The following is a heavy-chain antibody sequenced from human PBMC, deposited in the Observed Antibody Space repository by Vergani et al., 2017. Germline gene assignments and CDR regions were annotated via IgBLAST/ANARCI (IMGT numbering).Heavy chain of an antibody. D-gene: IGHD1-14*01. Sequence: EVQLVESGGGLVKPGGSLRLSCAASGFTFSNAWMSWVRQAPGKGLEWVSSISSSSSYIYYADSVKGRFTISRDNAKNSRYLQMNSLRAEDTAVYYCARDKSGRGGGTIDYWGQGTLVTVSS. J-gene: IGHJ4*02. CDR2: ISSSSSYI. CDR3: ARDKSGRGGGTIDY. CDR1: GFTFSNAW. V-gene: IGHV3-21*01.